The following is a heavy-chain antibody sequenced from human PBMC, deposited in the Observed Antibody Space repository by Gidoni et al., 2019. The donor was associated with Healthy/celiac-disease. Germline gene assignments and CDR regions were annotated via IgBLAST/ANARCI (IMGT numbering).Heavy chain of an antibody. CDR3: ARAVSPTMIVVVHLYGGTGDAFDI. J-gene: IGHJ3*02. CDR1: GGTFSSYA. CDR2: IIPIFGTA. Sequence: QVQLVQSGAEVKKPRSSVTVAGKASGGTFSSYAIRWVLQAPGQGLEWMGGIIPIFGTANYAQKFQGRVTITADESTSTAYMELSSLRSEDTAVYYCARAVSPTMIVVVHLYGGTGDAFDIWGQGTMVTVSS. V-gene: IGHV1-69*01. D-gene: IGHD3-22*01.